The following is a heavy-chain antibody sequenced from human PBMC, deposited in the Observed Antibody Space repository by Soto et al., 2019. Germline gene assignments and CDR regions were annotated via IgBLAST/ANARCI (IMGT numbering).Heavy chain of an antibody. CDR2: INHSGST. V-gene: IGHV4-34*01. J-gene: IGHJ6*02. Sequence: PSETLSLTCAVYGGSFSGYYWSWIRQPPGKGLEWIGEINHSGSTNYNPSLKSRVTISVDTSKNQFSLKLSSVTAADTAVYYCARAVWFGELYPVYYYYYGMDVWGQGTTVTVSS. CDR1: GGSFSGYY. D-gene: IGHD3-10*01. CDR3: ARAVWFGELYPVYYYYYGMDV.